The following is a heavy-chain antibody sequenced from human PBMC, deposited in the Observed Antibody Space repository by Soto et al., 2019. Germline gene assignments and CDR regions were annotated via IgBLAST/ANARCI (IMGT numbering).Heavy chain of an antibody. CDR1: GGTFSSYA. CDR3: ARAIGSTNRLGVYYYGMAV. Sequence: VASVKVSCTASGGTFSSYAISWVRQAPVQGLEWMAGIIPIFGTANYAQKLQGRVTITADESTSTAYMELSSLRSKNTAVYDCARAIGSTNRLGVYYYGMAVGGQGTTVTVSS. J-gene: IGHJ6*02. V-gene: IGHV1-69*13. D-gene: IGHD2-2*01. CDR2: IIPIFGTA.